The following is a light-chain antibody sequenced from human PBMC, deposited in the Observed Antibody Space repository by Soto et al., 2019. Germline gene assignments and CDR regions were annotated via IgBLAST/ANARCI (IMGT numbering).Light chain of an antibody. V-gene: IGKV3-20*01. CDR1: QTINKNY. CDR3: QYYGRTSVT. CDR2: SAS. J-gene: IGKJ1*01. Sequence: IFFTQSPGTLSLSLWEIATLSCRASQTINKNYFAWYQQKPGQAPRPLMYSASSRATGIPDRFSGSGSGTDFTLTISRLEPEDVAVYYCQYYGRTSVTFGQGTKVDIK.